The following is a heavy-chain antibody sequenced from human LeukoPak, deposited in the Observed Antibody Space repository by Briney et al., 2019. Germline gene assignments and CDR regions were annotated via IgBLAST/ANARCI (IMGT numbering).Heavy chain of an antibody. CDR3: VTGNDPDHIWETYRLDAFDI. CDR2: ISSSGRYI. Sequence: GGSLRLSCAASGFTFSDYSMTWVRQAPGKGLEWVPSISSSGRYIYYADSVKGRFTISRDNAKNSHYLQMNSLRAEDTALYYCVTGNDPDHIWETYRLDAFDIWGQGTMVTVSS. J-gene: IGHJ3*02. D-gene: IGHD3-16*02. V-gene: IGHV3-21*01. CDR1: GFTFSDYS.